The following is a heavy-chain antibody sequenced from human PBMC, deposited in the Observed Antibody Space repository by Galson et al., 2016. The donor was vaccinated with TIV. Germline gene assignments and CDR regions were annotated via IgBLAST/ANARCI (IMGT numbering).Heavy chain of an antibody. CDR2: IIPILGIA. V-gene: IGHV1-69*02. D-gene: IGHD3-3*01. Sequence: SVKVSCKASGGTFSSFTISWVRQAPGQGLEWMGRIIPILGIANYAQKFQGRLSIIADKSTGTAYMEMSSLRSEGTAVYYCASDHEGDSWSGSYRVGYYNFMDVWGKGTTVTVSS. J-gene: IGHJ6*03. CDR3: ASDHEGDSWSGSYRVGYYNFMDV. CDR1: GGTFSSFT.